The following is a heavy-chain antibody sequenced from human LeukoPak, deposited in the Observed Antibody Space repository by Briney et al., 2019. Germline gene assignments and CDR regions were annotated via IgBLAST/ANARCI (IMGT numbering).Heavy chain of an antibody. CDR2: ISAYNGNT. Sequence: ASVKVSCKASGYTFTSYGISWVRQAPGQGLEWMGWISAYNGNTNYAQKLQGRVTMTTDTSTSTAYMELRSLRSDDTAVYYCARPYYDSSAPPYDYWGQGTPVTVSS. CDR3: ARPYYDSSAPPYDY. D-gene: IGHD3-22*01. J-gene: IGHJ4*02. CDR1: GYTFTSYG. V-gene: IGHV1-18*01.